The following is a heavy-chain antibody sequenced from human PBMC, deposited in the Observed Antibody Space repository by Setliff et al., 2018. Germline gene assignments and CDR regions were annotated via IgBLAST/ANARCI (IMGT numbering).Heavy chain of an antibody. CDR1: DGSISTYY. CDR3: ARRSPAYYSDSSGYFYDTSPYMDV. CDR2: IHHSGST. Sequence: SETLSLTCTVSDGSISTYYWSWIRQPPGKRLEWNGFIHHSGSTHYNPSLKSRVTISVDTSKNQFSLKLSSVTAADTAVYYCARRSPAYYSDSSGYFYDTSPYMDVWGKGTTVTVSS. D-gene: IGHD3-22*01. V-gene: IGHV4-59*08. J-gene: IGHJ6*03.